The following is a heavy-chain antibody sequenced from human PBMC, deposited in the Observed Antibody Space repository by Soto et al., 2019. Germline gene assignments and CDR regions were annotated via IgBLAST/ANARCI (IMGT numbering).Heavy chain of an antibody. D-gene: IGHD3-3*02. CDR1: GVTFNNYW. V-gene: IGHV3-74*01. CDR2: INGDGSVT. Sequence: GGSLRLSCAASGVTFNNYWMHWVRQAPGQGLVWVSRINGDGSVTDYGDSERGRFIISRDNAKNTVYLEMNSLTVDDTAVYYCVLEENHLSNFDHWGQGTLVTVSS. J-gene: IGHJ4*02. CDR3: VLEENHLSNFDH.